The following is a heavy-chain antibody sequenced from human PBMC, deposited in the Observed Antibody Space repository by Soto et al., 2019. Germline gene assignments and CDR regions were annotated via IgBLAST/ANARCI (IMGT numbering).Heavy chain of an antibody. CDR2: ITASGSAT. Sequence: EVQVLESGGALVQPGGSLRLSCAAAGFTFRKHAMTWVRQAPGPGLEYVSSITASGSATFYAASVRGRFAISRDNGKSTWYLQRSSLRGEDTALYYCAKDVAERGMDSWGPGTLVTVSS. CDR3: AKDVAERGMDS. CDR1: GFTFRKHA. D-gene: IGHD1-20*01. V-gene: IGHV3-23*01. J-gene: IGHJ5*02.